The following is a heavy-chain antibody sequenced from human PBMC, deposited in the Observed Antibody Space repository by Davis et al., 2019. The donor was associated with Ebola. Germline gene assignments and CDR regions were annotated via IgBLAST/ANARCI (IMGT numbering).Heavy chain of an antibody. CDR3: ARALIVATIFNWFDP. V-gene: IGHV1-3*01. Sequence: ASVKVSCKASGYTFTSYAMHWVRQAPGQRLEWMGWINAGNGNTKYSQKFQGRVTITRDTSASTAYMELSSLRSEDTAVYYCARALIVATIFNWFDPWGQGTLVTVSS. CDR1: GYTFTSYA. J-gene: IGHJ5*02. CDR2: INAGNGNT. D-gene: IGHD5-12*01.